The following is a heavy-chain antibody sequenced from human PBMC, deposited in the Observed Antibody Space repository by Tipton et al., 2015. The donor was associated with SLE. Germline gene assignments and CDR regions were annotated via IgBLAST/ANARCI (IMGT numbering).Heavy chain of an antibody. V-gene: IGHV4-39*01. D-gene: IGHD7-27*01. J-gene: IGHJ6*02. CDR1: GGSINNKNYY. Sequence: TLSLTCIVSGGSINNKNYYWDWIRQAPGKGLEWIGNFYYSGFVYYNPSLKSRVTISVDTSTNQFSLKVTSVTAADTAVYYCARCFVWGRRNFHYGTDVWGQGTTVTVSS. CDR2: FYYSGFV. CDR3: ARCFVWGRRNFHYGTDV.